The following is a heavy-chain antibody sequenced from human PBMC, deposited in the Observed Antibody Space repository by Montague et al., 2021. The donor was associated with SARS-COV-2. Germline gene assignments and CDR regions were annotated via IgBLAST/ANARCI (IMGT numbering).Heavy chain of an antibody. CDR1: GGSMNGYN. CDR3: ARGINSAGSYYYHLDV. V-gene: IGHV4-59*01. CDR2: MYNSENT. D-gene: IGHD2-21*01. J-gene: IGHJ6*02. Sequence: SETLSLTCNVAGGSMNGYNWSWIRQPPGKGLQWIGSMYNSENTSYNPSLKSRVTISVDTSKKQFSLRLSSVTAADTAVYFCARGINSAGSYYYHLDVWGQGTTVTVSS.